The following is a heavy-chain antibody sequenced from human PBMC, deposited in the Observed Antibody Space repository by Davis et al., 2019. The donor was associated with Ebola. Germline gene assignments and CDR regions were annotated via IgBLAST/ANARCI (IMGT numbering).Heavy chain of an antibody. V-gene: IGHV3-11*01. CDR3: ARVPSSGQLDGMDV. D-gene: IGHD3-22*01. Sequence: GGSLRLSCAASGFTFSDYYMSWIRQAPGKGLEWVSYISSSGSTIYYADSVKGRFTISRDNAKNSLYLQMNSLRAEDTAVYYCARVPSSGQLDGMDVWGKGTTVTVSP. CDR2: ISSSGSTI. CDR1: GFTFSDYY. J-gene: IGHJ6*04.